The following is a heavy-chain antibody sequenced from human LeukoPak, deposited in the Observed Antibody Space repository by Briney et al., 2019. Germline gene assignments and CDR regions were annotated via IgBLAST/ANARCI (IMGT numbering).Heavy chain of an antibody. V-gene: IGHV3-30-3*01. D-gene: IGHD3-3*01. CDR2: ISYDGSNK. Sequence: GGSLRLSCAASGFTFSSYAMHWVRQAPGKGLEWVAVISYDGSNKYYADSVKGRFTISRDNPKNTLYLQMNSLRAEDTAVYYCARARGIRFLEWLLSGYWGQGTLVTVSS. J-gene: IGHJ4*02. CDR1: GFTFSSYA. CDR3: ARARGIRFLEWLLSGY.